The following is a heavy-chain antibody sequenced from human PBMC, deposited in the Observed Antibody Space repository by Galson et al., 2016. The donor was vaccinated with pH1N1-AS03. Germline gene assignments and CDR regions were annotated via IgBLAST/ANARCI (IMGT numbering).Heavy chain of an antibody. D-gene: IGHD3-22*01. J-gene: IGHJ5*02. V-gene: IGHV3-11*04. CDR3: ARDAPPPGDSDSSGIFDH. CDR1: GFSLTDYY. Sequence: SLRLSCAASGFSLTDYYINWIRQAPGKGLEWVAHISSGGEAIFYADSVKGRFTISRDNSNNRLYLQMNSLRSEDTAVYYCARDAPPPGDSDSSGIFDHWGQGTLVTVSS. CDR2: ISSGGEAI.